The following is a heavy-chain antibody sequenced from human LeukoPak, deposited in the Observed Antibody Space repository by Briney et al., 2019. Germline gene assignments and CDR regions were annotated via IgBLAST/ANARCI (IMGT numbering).Heavy chain of an antibody. CDR1: GGSFSGYY. V-gene: IGHV4-34*01. CDR2: INHSGST. D-gene: IGHD4-17*01. Sequence: SETPSLTCAVYGGSFSGYYWSWIRQPPGKGLEWIGEINHSGSTNYNPSLKSRVTISVDTSKNQFSPKLSSVTAADTAVYYCARGLGLRRYNWFDPWGQGTLVTVSS. J-gene: IGHJ5*02. CDR3: ARGLGLRRYNWFDP.